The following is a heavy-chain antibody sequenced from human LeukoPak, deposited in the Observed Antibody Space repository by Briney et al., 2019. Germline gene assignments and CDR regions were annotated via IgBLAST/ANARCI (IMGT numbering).Heavy chain of an antibody. D-gene: IGHD1-1*01. CDR3: ARAGTNWNGVGEFDY. CDR1: GFTFSSYW. Sequence: PGGSLRLSCAASGFTFSSYWMSWVRQAPGKGLEWVANIKQDGSEKYYVDSVKGRFTISRDNAKNSLYLQMNSLRAEDTAVYYCARAGTNWNGVGEFDYWGQGTLVTVSS. V-gene: IGHV3-7*01. J-gene: IGHJ4*02. CDR2: IKQDGSEK.